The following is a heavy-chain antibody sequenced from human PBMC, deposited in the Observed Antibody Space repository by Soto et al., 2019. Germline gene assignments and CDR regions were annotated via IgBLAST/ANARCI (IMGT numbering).Heavy chain of an antibody. J-gene: IGHJ6*03. CDR2: IYYSGST. V-gene: IGHV4-31*03. CDR3: ARAYYDFWSGYPSPYYYYYYMDV. D-gene: IGHD3-3*01. CDR1: GGSISSGGYY. Sequence: QVQLQESGPGLVKPSQTLSLTCTVSGGSISSGGYYWSWIRQHPGKGLEWIGYIYYSGSTYYNPSLKSRVTLSVDTSKNQFSLKLSSVTAADTAVYYCARAYYDFWSGYPSPYYYYYYMDVWGKGTTVTVSS.